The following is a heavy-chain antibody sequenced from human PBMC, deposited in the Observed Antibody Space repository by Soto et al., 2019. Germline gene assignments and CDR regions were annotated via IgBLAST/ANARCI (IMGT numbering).Heavy chain of an antibody. Sequence: ASVKVSCKASGGTFSSYAISWVRQAPGQGLEWMGGIIPIFGTANYAQKFQGRVTITADKSTSTAYMELSSLRSEDTAVYYCARGTTGTTRGYYYYYGMDVWGQGTTVTSP. CDR1: GGTFSSYA. CDR3: ARGTTGTTRGYYYYYGMDV. V-gene: IGHV1-69*06. D-gene: IGHD1-1*01. CDR2: IIPIFGTA. J-gene: IGHJ6*02.